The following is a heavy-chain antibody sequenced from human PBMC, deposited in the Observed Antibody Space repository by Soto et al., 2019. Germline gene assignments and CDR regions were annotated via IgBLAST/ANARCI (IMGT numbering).Heavy chain of an antibody. CDR3: AEVGVKIATAGTDY. V-gene: IGHV3-23*01. CDR2: ISPSGDNT. J-gene: IGHJ4*02. CDR1: GFTFSSVV. D-gene: IGHD6-13*01. Sequence: EVQVLESGGDLVQPGGSLRLSCAASGFTFSSVVMYWVRQAPGKGLEWISAISPSGDNTYYADSVKGRFAISRDNSKNTLVLLVNSLRGDDTAVYFCAEVGVKIATAGTDYWGQGTLVTVSS.